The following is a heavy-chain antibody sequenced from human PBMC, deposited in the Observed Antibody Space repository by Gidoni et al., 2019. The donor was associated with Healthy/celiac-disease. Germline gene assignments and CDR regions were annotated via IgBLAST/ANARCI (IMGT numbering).Heavy chain of an antibody. CDR2: MSGSGGST. V-gene: IGHV3-23*01. J-gene: IGHJ1*01. Sequence: EVQLLESGGGLVQPGGSLRLSCAASGFTLCSYAMSWVRQAPGKGLEWVSAMSGSGGSTYYADSVKGRCTISRDNSKNTLYLQMNSLRAEDTAVYYCANEPVREGFGEYFQHWGQGTLVTVSS. D-gene: IGHD3-10*01. CDR3: ANEPVREGFGEYFQH. CDR1: GFTLCSYA.